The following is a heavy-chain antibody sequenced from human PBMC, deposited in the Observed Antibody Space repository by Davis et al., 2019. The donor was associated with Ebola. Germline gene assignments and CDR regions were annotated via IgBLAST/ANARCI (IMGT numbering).Heavy chain of an antibody. CDR2: IYYSGST. CDR3: ARGVGTTVVTSRYFDL. J-gene: IGHJ2*01. D-gene: IGHD4-23*01. CDR1: GGSFSGYY. V-gene: IGHV4-59*01. Sequence: SETLSLTCAVYGGSFSGYYWSWIRQPPGKGLEWIGYIYYSGSTNYNPSLKSRVTISVDTSKNQFSLKLSSVTAADTAVYYCARGVGTTVVTSRYFDLWGRGTLVTVSS.